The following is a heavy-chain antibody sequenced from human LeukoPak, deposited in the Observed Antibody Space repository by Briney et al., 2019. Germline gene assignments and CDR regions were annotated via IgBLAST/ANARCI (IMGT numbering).Heavy chain of an antibody. Sequence: ASVKVPCKASGYTFTNYYIHWVRQAPGQGLEWMGITDPIGGSTNYAQKFQGRVTITADESTSTAYMELSSLRSEDTAVYYCARDPGYSYGVRAFDIWGQGTMVTVSS. D-gene: IGHD5-18*01. CDR2: TDPIGGST. CDR3: ARDPGYSYGVRAFDI. V-gene: IGHV1-46*01. CDR1: GYTFTNYY. J-gene: IGHJ3*02.